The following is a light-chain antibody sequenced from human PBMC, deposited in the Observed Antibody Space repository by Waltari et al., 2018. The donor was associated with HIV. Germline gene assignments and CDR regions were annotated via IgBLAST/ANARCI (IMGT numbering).Light chain of an antibody. CDR1: SSDVGGFKS. Sequence: QSALTQPASVSGSPGQSITISCTGTSSDVGGFKSVSWYQQSPGKAPKLIIYEVSNRPSGVSNRFSGSKSGYTASLTISGLQAEDEADYYCSSYTTSINNDVLGGGTKLTVL. CDR2: EVS. J-gene: IGLJ2*01. V-gene: IGLV2-14*01. CDR3: SSYTTSINNDV.